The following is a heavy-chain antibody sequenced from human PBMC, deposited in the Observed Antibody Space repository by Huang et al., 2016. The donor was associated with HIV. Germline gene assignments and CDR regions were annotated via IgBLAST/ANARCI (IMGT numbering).Heavy chain of an antibody. CDR2: IYSNGYG. CDR1: GFSLTTTGVG. D-gene: IGHD6-25*01. Sequence: QITLRESGPALVKPTQTLTLTCTFSGFSLTTTGVGVGWIRQPPGQALEWLAFIYSNGYGRYSPSPSSRLTITKDTSKNQVVLTMTNMDPVDTATYYCAHSTDASAATFYFDFWGQGTLVAVSS. J-gene: IGHJ4*02. CDR3: AHSTDASAATFYFDF. V-gene: IGHV2-5*01.